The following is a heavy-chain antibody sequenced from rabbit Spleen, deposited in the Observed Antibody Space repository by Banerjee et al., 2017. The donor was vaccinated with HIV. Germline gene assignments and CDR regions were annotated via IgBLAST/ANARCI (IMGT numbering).Heavy chain of an antibody. Sequence: QSLEESGGDLANPGGSLQLTGTASGLASLSSAGLYWVRQAPGKGLEWIGYIDPIFGITYFANWAKGRFTISKTSSTTVTLQMTSLTAADTATYFCAREKSGNHGHDLWGPGTLVTVS. CDR3: AREKSGNHGHDL. CDR1: GLASLSSAG. CDR2: IDPIFGIT. V-gene: IGHV1S40*01. J-gene: IGHJ4*01. D-gene: IGHD3-1*01.